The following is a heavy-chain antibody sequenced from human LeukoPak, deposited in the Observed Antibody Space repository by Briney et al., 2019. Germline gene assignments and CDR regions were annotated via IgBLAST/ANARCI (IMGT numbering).Heavy chain of an antibody. J-gene: IGHJ4*02. D-gene: IGHD3-9*01. V-gene: IGHV4-34*01. CDR1: GGSFSGYY. CDR2: INHSGST. Sequence: SETLSLTCAVYGGSFSGYYWSWIRQPPGKGLEWIGEINHSGSTNYNPSLKSRVTISVDTSKNQFSLKLSSVTAADTAVYYCARGLRLRYFDWLLSPRPFDYRGQGTLVTVSS. CDR3: ARGLRLRYFDWLLSPRPFDY.